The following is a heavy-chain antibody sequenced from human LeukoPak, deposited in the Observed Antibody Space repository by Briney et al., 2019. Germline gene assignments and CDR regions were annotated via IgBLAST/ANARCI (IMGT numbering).Heavy chain of an antibody. CDR3: AKELQWHLRSYHFDY. V-gene: IGHV3-30*18. J-gene: IGHJ4*02. D-gene: IGHD6-19*01. Sequence: SGGSLRLSCAASGITISNYGVHWVRQAPGKGLEWLAVISYDGLNKNYADSVKGRFSISRDNSKNTLYLQMSSLRAEDTAIYYCAKELQWHLRSYHFDYWGPGTLVTVSS. CDR2: ISYDGLNK. CDR1: GITISNYG.